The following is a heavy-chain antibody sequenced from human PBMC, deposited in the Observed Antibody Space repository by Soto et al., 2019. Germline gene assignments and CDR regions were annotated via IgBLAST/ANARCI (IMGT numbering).Heavy chain of an antibody. CDR1: GGSISTYY. Sequence: QMQLQESGPRQVKASETLSLTCTLSGGSISTYYWNWIRLSPGKGLEWIGYIYRTGSTHYNPSLNGRVAISLDTSRKRFSLKLNSVTAADTAVYFCARQIGDDPFDIWGQGTMVTVSS. CDR3: ARQIGDDPFDI. CDR2: IYRTGST. V-gene: IGHV4-4*08. J-gene: IGHJ3*02. D-gene: IGHD3-3*01.